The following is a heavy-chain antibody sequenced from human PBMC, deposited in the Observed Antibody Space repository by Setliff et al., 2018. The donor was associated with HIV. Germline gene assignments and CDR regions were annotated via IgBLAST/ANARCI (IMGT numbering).Heavy chain of an antibody. CDR1: GGSFSDYY. D-gene: IGHD2-2*01. CDR3: ARGIAVVPGALEGFYYKDV. V-gene: IGHV4-34*01. CDR2: INHSGRT. J-gene: IGHJ6*03. Sequence: SETLSLTCAVYGGSFSDYYWSWIRQPPGKGLEWIGEINHSGRTNNNQSLKSRVTISVDASKKQFSLKLTSVTAADTAVYYCARGIAVVPGALEGFYYKDVWGKGTTVTVS.